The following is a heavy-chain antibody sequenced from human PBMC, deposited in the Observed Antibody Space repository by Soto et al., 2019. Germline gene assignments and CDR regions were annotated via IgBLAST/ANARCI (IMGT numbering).Heavy chain of an antibody. D-gene: IGHD6-25*01. J-gene: IGHJ6*03. CDR1: GGSFSGYY. Sequence: SETLSLTCAVYGGSFSGYYWSWIRQPPGKGLEWIGEINHSGSTNYNPSLKSRVTISVDTSKNQFSLKLSSVTAADTAVYYCARGGSSSGIYYYYYYYMDVWGKGTTVTVSS. V-gene: IGHV4-34*01. CDR3: ARGGSSSGIYYYYYYYMDV. CDR2: INHSGST.